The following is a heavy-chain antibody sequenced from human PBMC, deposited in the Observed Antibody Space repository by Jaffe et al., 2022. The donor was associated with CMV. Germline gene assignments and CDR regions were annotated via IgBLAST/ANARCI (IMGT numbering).Heavy chain of an antibody. Sequence: EVQLVQSGAEVKKPGESLKISCKGSGYSFTSYWIGWVRQMPGKGLEWMGIIYPGDSDTRYSPSFQGQVTISADKSISTAYLQWSSLKASDTAMYYCARHSGYCSSTSCYRGYYYYYMDVWGKGTTVTVSS. J-gene: IGHJ6*03. V-gene: IGHV5-51*01. D-gene: IGHD2-2*01. CDR3: ARHSGYCSSTSCYRGYYYYYMDV. CDR1: GYSFTSYW. CDR2: IYPGDSDT.